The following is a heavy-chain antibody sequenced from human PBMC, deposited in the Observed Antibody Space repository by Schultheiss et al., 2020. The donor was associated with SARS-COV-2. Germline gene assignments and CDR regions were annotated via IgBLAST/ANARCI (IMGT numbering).Heavy chain of an antibody. Sequence: GGSLRLSCAASGFSFSSYAMSWVRQAPGKGLEWVSSISSSSSYIYYADSVKGRFTISRDNSKNTLYLQMNSLRAEDTAVYYCAKALDGDGYAFDYWGQGTLVTVSS. CDR1: GFSFSSYA. J-gene: IGHJ4*02. CDR2: ISSSSSYI. V-gene: IGHV3-23*01. D-gene: IGHD3-16*01. CDR3: AKALDGDGYAFDY.